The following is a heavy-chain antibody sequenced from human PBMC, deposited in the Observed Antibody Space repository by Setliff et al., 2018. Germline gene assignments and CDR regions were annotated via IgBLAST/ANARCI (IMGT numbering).Heavy chain of an antibody. D-gene: IGHD2-8*01. CDR3: SRLVRFCTRTTCQRLSGDDF. CDR2: ISPYTGNT. CDR1: GYTFINFG. Sequence: ASVKVSCKASGYTFINFGISWVRQAPGQGLEWVGWISPYTGNTYYAPRLQDRVTLTADTSTNTPYMELRSLISDNTAVYYCSRLVRFCTRTTCQRLSGDDFWGQGTLVTVSS. V-gene: IGHV1-18*01. J-gene: IGHJ4*02.